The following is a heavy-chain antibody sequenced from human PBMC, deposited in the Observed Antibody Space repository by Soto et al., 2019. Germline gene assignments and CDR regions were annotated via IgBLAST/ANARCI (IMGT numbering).Heavy chain of an antibody. CDR1: GYSFTDYH. CDR3: ARGDSTDCSNGVCSFYYYYGMDV. Sequence: ASVKVSCKASGYSFTDYHIHWVRQAPGQGLEWLGRINPKSGGTSTAQKFQGWVTMSTDTSISTASMELTRLTSDDTAIYYCARGDSTDCSNGVCSFYYYYGMDVWGHGTTVTVSS. J-gene: IGHJ6*02. CDR2: INPKSGGT. V-gene: IGHV1-2*04. D-gene: IGHD2-8*01.